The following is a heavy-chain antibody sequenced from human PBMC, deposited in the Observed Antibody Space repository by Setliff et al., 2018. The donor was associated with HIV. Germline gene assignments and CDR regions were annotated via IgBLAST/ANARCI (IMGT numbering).Heavy chain of an antibody. J-gene: IGHJ3*02. CDR2: MSSSSNYI. Sequence: PGGSLRLSCAVSGFTFGAYTMNWVRQAPGKGLEWVASMSSSSNYITYVDSVRGRFTISRDNAKKSLFLQMNNLRAEDTAVYYCARGFVLRFLEWSMPDAFDIWGQGTMVTVSS. V-gene: IGHV3-21*01. D-gene: IGHD3-3*01. CDR3: ARGFVLRFLEWSMPDAFDI. CDR1: GFTFGAYT.